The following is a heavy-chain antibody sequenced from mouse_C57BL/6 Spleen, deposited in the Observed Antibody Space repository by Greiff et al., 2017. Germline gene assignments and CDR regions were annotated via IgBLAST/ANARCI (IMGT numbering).Heavy chain of an antibody. CDR3: FIGFAY. CDR2: IYPGDGDT. Sequence: VKLMESGPELVKPGASVKISCKASGYAFSSSWMNWVKQRPGKGLEWIGRIYPGDGDTNYNGKFKGKATLTADKSSSTAYMQLSSLTSEDSAVYFCFIGFAYWGQGTLVTVSA. V-gene: IGHV1-82*01. D-gene: IGHD1-1*01. CDR1: GYAFSSSW. J-gene: IGHJ3*01.